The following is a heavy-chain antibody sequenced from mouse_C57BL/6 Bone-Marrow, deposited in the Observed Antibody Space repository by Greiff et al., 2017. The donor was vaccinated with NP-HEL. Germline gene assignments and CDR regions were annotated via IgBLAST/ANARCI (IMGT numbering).Heavy chain of an antibody. J-gene: IGHJ2*02. Sequence: VQGVESGAELVRPGASVTLSCKASGYTFTDYEMHWVKQTPVHGLEWIGAIDPETGGTAYNQKFKGKAILTADKSSSTAYMELRSLTSEDSAVYYCTRKGLSHYWGQGTSLTVSS. CDR3: TRKGLSHY. CDR1: GYTFTDYE. CDR2: IDPETGGT. D-gene: IGHD3-1*01. V-gene: IGHV1-15*01.